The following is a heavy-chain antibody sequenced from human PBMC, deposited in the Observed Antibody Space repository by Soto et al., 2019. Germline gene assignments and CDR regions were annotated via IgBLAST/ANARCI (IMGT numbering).Heavy chain of an antibody. V-gene: IGHV3-30*18. D-gene: IGHD4-17*01. CDR2: ISSDGRNK. CDR3: ENGGYYGYSYYGMDV. CDR1: GFTFSSYG. Sequence: QVQLVESGGGVVQPGRSLRLSCAASGFTFSSYGMHWVRQAPGKGLARVAGISSDGRNKYYADSVKGRFTISRDNYKNTLYLQMNSLRAEDTAVYYCENGGYYGYSYYGMDVLGQGTTVTVSS. J-gene: IGHJ6*02.